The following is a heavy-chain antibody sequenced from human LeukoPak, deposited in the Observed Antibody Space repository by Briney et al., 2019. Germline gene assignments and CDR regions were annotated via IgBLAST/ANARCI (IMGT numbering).Heavy chain of an antibody. Sequence: GGSLRLSCATSGFTFSNAWMNWVRQAPGKGLEWVGRIRSNSDGGTIDYAAPVKGRYTLSRDDSKTTLYLQMNSLQTEDTAVYYCATDFYDSTWGQGTLVTVSS. CDR1: GFTFSNAW. D-gene: IGHD3-22*01. V-gene: IGHV3-15*07. J-gene: IGHJ5*02. CDR2: IRSNSDGGTI. CDR3: ATDFYDST.